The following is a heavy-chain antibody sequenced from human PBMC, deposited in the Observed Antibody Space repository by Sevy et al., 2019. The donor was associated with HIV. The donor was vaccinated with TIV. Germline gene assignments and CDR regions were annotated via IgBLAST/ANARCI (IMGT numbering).Heavy chain of an antibody. J-gene: IGHJ4*02. CDR2: LSCGCGEI. D-gene: IGHD2-8*01. Sequence: GGSLRLSCAASRFTFSKYSMSWVRQPPGKGLEWVSTLSCGCGEINYADSVKGRFTISRDNSKSSVYLQMNNLRPEDTAVYYCAREGCTKPHDYWGQGTLVTVSS. CDR3: AREGCTKPHDY. CDR1: RFTFSKYS. V-gene: IGHV3-23*01.